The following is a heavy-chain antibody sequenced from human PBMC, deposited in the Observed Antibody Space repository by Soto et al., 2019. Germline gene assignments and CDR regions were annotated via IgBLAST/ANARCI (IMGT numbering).Heavy chain of an antibody. CDR2: IWYDGSNK. D-gene: IGHD6-6*01. CDR3: AIDETGPRPSSSSDS. Sequence: PGGSLRLSCAASGFTFSSYGMHWVRQAPGKGLEWVAVIWYDGSNKYYADSVKGRFTISRDNAKNTLYLQMNSLRAEDTALYYCAIDETGPRPSSSSDSCGQGSPVPVSS. CDR1: GFTFSSYG. J-gene: IGHJ4*02. V-gene: IGHV3-30*02.